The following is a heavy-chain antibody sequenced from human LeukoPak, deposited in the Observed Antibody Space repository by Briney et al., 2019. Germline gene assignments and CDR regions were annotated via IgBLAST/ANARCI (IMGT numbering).Heavy chain of an antibody. J-gene: IGHJ6*02. D-gene: IGHD6-13*01. V-gene: IGHV3-21*04. CDR2: ISSSSSLI. CDR3: ARDLGSSSWYLNHVYYYYGMDV. CDR1: GFTFSNYN. Sequence: GGSLRLSCAASGFTFSNYNMNWVRQAPGKGLEWVSSISSSSSLIYYADSVKGRFTIARDNAKNSLSLQMNSLRAEDTAVYYCARDLGSSSWYLNHVYYYYGMDVWGQGTTVTVSS.